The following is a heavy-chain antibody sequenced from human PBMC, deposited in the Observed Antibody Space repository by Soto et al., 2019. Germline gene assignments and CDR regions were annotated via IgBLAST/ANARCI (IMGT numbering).Heavy chain of an antibody. V-gene: IGHV4-38-2*02. CDR2: IYHTGRT. J-gene: IGHJ4*02. CDR1: GFCITNGYY. Sequence: KSXGTLCLTCAVSGFCITNGYYWCCIRQPPGKGLEWIGSIYHTGRTYYNPSLKSRVTISVDTSKNHFSLRLNSVTAADTATYYCARDRAAVAGTFDYWGQGTPVTVSS. CDR3: ARDRAAVAGTFDY. D-gene: IGHD6-19*01.